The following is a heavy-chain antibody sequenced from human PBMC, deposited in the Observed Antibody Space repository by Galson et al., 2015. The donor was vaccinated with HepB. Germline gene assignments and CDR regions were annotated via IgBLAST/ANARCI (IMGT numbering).Heavy chain of an antibody. V-gene: IGHV3-74*03. CDR1: GFTFSTYW. Sequence: SLRLSCAASGFTFSTYWMHWVRQAPGKGLVWVSRINSDESSTMYADSVKGRFTISRDNAKNTLYLEMHSLRAEDTAVYYCARGRDSGYPGLFDYWGQGTLVTVSS. CDR2: INSDESST. J-gene: IGHJ4*02. D-gene: IGHD3-22*01. CDR3: ARGRDSGYPGLFDY.